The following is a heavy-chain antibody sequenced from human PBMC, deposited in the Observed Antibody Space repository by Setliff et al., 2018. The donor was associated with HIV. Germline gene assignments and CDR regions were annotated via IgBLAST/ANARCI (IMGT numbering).Heavy chain of an antibody. Sequence: GASVKVSCKVSGGTFSSDAINWVRQAPGQGLEWMGGLIPILGIANYAQRFQGRVTMTRDTSTSTVYMELSSLRSEDTAVYYCAREGPTKEGGMDVWGQGTTVTVS. CDR3: AREGPTKEGGMDV. V-gene: IGHV1-69*10. CDR1: GGTFSSDA. CDR2: LIPILGIA. J-gene: IGHJ6*02.